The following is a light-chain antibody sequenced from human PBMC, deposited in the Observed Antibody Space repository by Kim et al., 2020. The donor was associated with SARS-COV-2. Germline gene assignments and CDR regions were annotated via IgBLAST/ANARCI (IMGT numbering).Light chain of an antibody. CDR2: GTS. CDR1: QSFGTN. J-gene: IGKJ2*02. CDR3: QQYNNWPLPCT. V-gene: IGKV3-15*01. Sequence: SPGDRATLSCRASQSFGTNLAWYQQKPGLAPRLLLYGTSIRAAGIPARFSGSGSGTEFTLTISSLQSEDFAVYYCQQYNNWPLPCTFGQGTKLEI.